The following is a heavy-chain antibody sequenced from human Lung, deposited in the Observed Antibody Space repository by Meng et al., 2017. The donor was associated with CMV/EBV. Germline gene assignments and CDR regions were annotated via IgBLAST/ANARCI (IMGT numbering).Heavy chain of an antibody. Sequence: DASHGVAKPPEALSPTGGASAGSASTIVYYGGWHRQAPVKGLDWVGSINFGGDTYYHPSIKGRVTISADMFRGQLSLRLDSVTAADSAVYFCVLDNGAGGHGLSWGQGLLVTVSS. J-gene: IGHJ4*02. CDR2: INFGGDT. CDR3: VLDNGAGGHGLS. CDR1: AGSASTIVYY. D-gene: IGHD2-8*02. V-gene: IGHV4-39*07.